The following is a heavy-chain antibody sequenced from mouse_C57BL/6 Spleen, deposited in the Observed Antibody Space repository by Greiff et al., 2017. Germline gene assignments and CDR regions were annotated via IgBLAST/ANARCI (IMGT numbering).Heavy chain of an antibody. CDR1: GFTFSSYA. D-gene: IGHD1-1*01. V-gene: IGHV5-9-1*02. CDR3: TRDGGTTGYFDV. CDR2: ISSGGDYI. Sequence: EVQGVESGEGLVKPGGSLKLSCAASGFTFSSYAMSWVRQTPEKRLEWVAYISSGGDYIYYADTVKGRFTISRDNARNTLYLQMSSLKSEDTAMYYCTRDGGTTGYFDVGGTGTTVTVSS. J-gene: IGHJ1*03.